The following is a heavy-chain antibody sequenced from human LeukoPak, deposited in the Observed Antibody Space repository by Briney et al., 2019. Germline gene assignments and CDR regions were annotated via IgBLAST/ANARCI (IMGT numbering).Heavy chain of an antibody. Sequence: GGSLRLSCAASGFTFRNFGMHWVRQAPGKGLEWVALIWNDGSNKYYADSVKGRFTISRDNSKNTLYLQMNSLRAEDTAVYYCARGGRWYSTLFDPWGQGTLVTVSS. CDR1: GFTFRNFG. J-gene: IGHJ5*02. D-gene: IGHD2-15*01. CDR2: IWNDGSNK. CDR3: ARGGRWYSTLFDP. V-gene: IGHV3-33*01.